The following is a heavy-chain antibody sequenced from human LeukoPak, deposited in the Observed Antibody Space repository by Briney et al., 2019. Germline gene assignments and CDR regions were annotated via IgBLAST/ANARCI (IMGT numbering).Heavy chain of an antibody. CDR3: ARALWSNWFDP. CDR2: IYHTGST. J-gene: IGHJ5*02. Sequence: PSETLSLTCTVSGYSISSGYYWGWIRLPPGKGLQWIGSIYHTGSTYYNPSLKSRVTISVDTSKNQFSLKLSSVTAGDTAVYYCARALWSNWFDPWGRGTLVTVSS. V-gene: IGHV4-38-2*02. D-gene: IGHD5-18*01. CDR1: GYSISSGYY.